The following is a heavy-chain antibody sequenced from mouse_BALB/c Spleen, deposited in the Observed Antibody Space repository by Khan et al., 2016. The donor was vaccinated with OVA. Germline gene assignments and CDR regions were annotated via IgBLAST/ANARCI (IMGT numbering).Heavy chain of an antibody. J-gene: IGHJ4*01. V-gene: IGHV5-17*02. Sequence: EVELVESGGGLVQPGGSRKLSCAASGFTFSSFGMHWVRQAPEKGLEWVAYISSGSATIYYADTVKGRFTIPRDNPKNTLFLQMTSLRSEDTAMYYCARREAMDYWGQGTSVTVSS. CDR1: GFTFSSFG. CDR2: ISSGSATI. CDR3: ARREAMDY.